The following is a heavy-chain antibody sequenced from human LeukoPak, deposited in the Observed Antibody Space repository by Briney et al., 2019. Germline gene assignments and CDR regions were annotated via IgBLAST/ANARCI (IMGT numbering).Heavy chain of an antibody. D-gene: IGHD3-9*01. J-gene: IGHJ4*02. CDR2: ISYDGSNK. V-gene: IGHV3-30-3*01. CDR3: AREYYDILTGYIDY. Sequence: PGRSLRLSCVASGFTFSSYAMHWVRQAPGKGLEWVAVISYDGSNKYYADSVKGRFTISRDNSKNTLYLQMNSLRAEDTAVYYCAREYYDILTGYIDYWGQGTLVTVSS. CDR1: GFTFSSYA.